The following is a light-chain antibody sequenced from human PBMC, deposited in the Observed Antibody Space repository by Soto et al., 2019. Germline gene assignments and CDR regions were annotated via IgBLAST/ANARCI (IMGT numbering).Light chain of an antibody. V-gene: IGKV1-39*01. CDR1: QSIRSY. CDR2: AAS. J-gene: IGKJ1*01. CDR3: QQSYSTPPLT. Sequence: DIQMTQSPSSLSASVGDRVTITCRASQSIRSYLNWYQQKPGKAPKLLIYAASSLQSGVPSRFSGSGSGTDFTLTISSLQPEDFATYYCQQSYSTPPLTFGQGTKVEIK.